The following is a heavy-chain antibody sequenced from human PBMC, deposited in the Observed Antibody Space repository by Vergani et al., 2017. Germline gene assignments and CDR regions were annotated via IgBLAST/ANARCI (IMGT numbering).Heavy chain of an antibody. D-gene: IGHD3-10*01. CDR1: GFTFSSYA. CDR3: ARXLKLLWFGELLSGRGFDY. J-gene: IGHJ4*02. CDR2: ISSSSSYI. V-gene: IGHV3-21*01. Sequence: EVQLLESGGGLVQPGGSLRLSCAASGFTFSSYAMSWVRQAPGKGLEWVSSISSSSSYIYYADSVQGRFTISRDNAKNSLYLQMNSLRAEDTAVYYCARXLKLLWFGELLSGRGFDYWGQGTLVTVSS.